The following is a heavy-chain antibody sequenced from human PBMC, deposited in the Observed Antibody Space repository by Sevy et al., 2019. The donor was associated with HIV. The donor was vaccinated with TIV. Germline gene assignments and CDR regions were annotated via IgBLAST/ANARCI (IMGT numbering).Heavy chain of an antibody. D-gene: IGHD3-3*01. CDR1: GFTFSSYW. V-gene: IGHV3-7*01. Sequence: GSLRLSCAASGFTFSSYWMSWVHQAPGKGLEWVANIKQDGSEKYYVDSVKGRFTISRDNAKNSLYLQMNSLRAEDTAVYYCAGGITIFGVVPYGMDVWGQGTTVTVSS. CDR2: IKQDGSEK. CDR3: AGGITIFGVVPYGMDV. J-gene: IGHJ6*02.